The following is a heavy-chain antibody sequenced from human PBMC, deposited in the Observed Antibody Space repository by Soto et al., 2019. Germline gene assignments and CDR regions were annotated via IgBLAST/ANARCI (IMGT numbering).Heavy chain of an antibody. CDR1: GFAFSSYA. CDR3: AKGILAATIGPYAMDV. CDR2: ISYDGNYI. J-gene: IGHJ6*02. Sequence: GGSLRLSCEASGFAFSSYAMHWVRQAPGKGLEWVGVISYDGNYIYYADSVKGRFTISRDNSKNTLYVQVNSLRPEDTAVYYCAKGILAATIGPYAMDVWGQGTTVTVSS. V-gene: IGHV3-30*18. D-gene: IGHD6-13*01.